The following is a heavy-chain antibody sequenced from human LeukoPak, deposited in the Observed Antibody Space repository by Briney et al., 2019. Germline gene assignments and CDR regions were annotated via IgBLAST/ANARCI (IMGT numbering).Heavy chain of an antibody. CDR1: RFTYVDHA. Sequence: GGSLRLSCEASRFTYVDHAINGVRQVAGKGLEWVSGIHWNGGSIGYADSVRGRFTISRDNAKNSMFPQMNSLRVEDTALYYCVRLGSSSSYFYNYMDVGGKGTTVTVSS. V-gene: IGHV3-20*04. D-gene: IGHD2-2*01. CDR2: IHWNGGSI. J-gene: IGHJ6*03. CDR3: VRLGSSSSYFYNYMDV.